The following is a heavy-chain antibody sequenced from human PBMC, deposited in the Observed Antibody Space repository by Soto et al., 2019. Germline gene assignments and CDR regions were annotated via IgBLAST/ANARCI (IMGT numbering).Heavy chain of an antibody. CDR1: GFTFTSYG. CDR3: ARSRDGYSFYFYYGMDV. D-gene: IGHD4-4*01. CDR2: ILHDGSAE. J-gene: IGHJ6*02. Sequence: GGSLRLSCAASGFTFTSYGMHWVRQAPGKGLEWMALILHDGSAEYYADSVKGRFTISRDNSKSTLYLQMNSLRAEDTAVHYCARSRDGYSFYFYYGMDVWGQGTTVTVSS. V-gene: IGHV3-30*03.